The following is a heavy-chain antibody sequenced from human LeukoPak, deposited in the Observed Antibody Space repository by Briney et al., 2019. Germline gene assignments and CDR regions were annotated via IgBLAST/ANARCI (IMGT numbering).Heavy chain of an antibody. CDR1: GFTFSSYW. Sequence: PGGSLRLSCAASGFTFSSYWMSWVRQAPGKGLEWVANINQDGNEKYYVDSVKGRFTISRDNAKSSLYLQMNSLRAEDTAVYYCARIDNYDILTGYYISYYYYMDVWGKGTTVTVSS. D-gene: IGHD3-9*01. V-gene: IGHV3-7*01. CDR3: ARIDNYDILTGYYISYYYYMDV. CDR2: INQDGNEK. J-gene: IGHJ6*03.